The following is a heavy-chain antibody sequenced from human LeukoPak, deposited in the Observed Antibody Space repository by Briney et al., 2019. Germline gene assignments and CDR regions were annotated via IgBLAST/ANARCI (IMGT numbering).Heavy chain of an antibody. CDR1: GFTFRSCG. CDR3: AKGDSSGGIDY. CDR2: ISSSSSYI. V-gene: IGHV3-21*01. D-gene: IGHD3-22*01. Sequence: GGSLRLSCAASGFTFRSCGMNWVRQAPGKGLEWVSSISSSSSYIYYADSVQGRFTISRDNAKNSLYLQMSSLRAEDTAVYYCAKGDSSGGIDYWGQGTLVTVSS. J-gene: IGHJ4*02.